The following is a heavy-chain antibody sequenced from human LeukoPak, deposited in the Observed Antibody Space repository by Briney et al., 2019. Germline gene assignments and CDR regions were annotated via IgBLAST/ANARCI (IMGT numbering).Heavy chain of an antibody. CDR3: ARDLEYGDYIYYYYMDV. CDR1: GYTFTSYA. J-gene: IGHJ6*03. D-gene: IGHD4-17*01. V-gene: IGHV1-3*01. Sequence: GASVKVSCKASGYTFTSYAMHWVRQAPGQRLEWMGWINAGNGNTKYSQEFQGRVTITRDTSASTAYMELRSLRSDDTAIYYCARDLEYGDYIYYYYMDVWGKGTTVTVSS. CDR2: INAGNGNT.